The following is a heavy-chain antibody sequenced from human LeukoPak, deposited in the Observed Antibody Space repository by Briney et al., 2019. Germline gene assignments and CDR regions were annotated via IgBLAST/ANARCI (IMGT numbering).Heavy chain of an antibody. J-gene: IGHJ6*02. CDR3: ARVGDWSNYFGMDA. D-gene: IGHD3-16*01. Sequence: GGSLRLSCAASGFTFSGHIMTWVRPTPGKGLEWVSVIFGNGVKTYYADSLKGRFTISRDNSKSTLYLQMNSLRADDTAVYYCARVGDWSNYFGMDAWGQGTTVSVSS. CDR2: IFGNGVKT. CDR1: GFTFSGHI. V-gene: IGHV3-23*01.